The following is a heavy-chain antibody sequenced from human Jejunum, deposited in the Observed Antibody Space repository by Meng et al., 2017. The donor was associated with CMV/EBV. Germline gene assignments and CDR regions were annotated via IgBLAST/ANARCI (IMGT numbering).Heavy chain of an antibody. CDR3: VRGRCTRTSCYKGAFDF. CDR1: DALSNLNW. CDR2: KSPTESS. D-gene: IGHD2-2*02. Sequence: DALSNLNWWSWVRQSPGQGLEWLGEKSPTESSNYNPSLKSRVTISVDRSKNQFSLKLASVTAADTAVYYCVRGRCTRTSCYKGAFDFWSQGTLVTVSS. J-gene: IGHJ4*02. V-gene: IGHV4-4*02.